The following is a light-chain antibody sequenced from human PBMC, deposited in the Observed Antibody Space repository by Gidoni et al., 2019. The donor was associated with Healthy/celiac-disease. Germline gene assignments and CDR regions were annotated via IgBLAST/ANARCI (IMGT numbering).Light chain of an antibody. V-gene: IGLV1-44*01. CDR1: SSNIGSNT. J-gene: IGLJ3*02. CDR3: AAWYDSLNGPV. CDR2: SNN. Sequence: QSVLTQPPSASGTPGQRVTISCSVSSSNIGSNTVNWYQQLPGTAPKLLIYSNNQRPSGVPDRFSGSKSGTSASLAISGLQSEDEADYYCAAWYDSLNGPVFGGGTKLTVL.